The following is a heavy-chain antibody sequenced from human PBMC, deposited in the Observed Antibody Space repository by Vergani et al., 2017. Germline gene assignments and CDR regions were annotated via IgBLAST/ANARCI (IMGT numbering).Heavy chain of an antibody. D-gene: IGHD4-17*01. CDR3: ASGWDFGDSR. Sequence: QLQLQESGPGLVKPSETRSLTCTVSGGSITSSSYYWGWIRQPPGKGLEWIGSIYYSGSTYYNPSLKSRLTISVDASKNQFPLKLSSVTAPDTAVYYCASGWDFGDSRWGQGTLVTVSS. V-gene: IGHV4-39*01. J-gene: IGHJ4*02. CDR1: GGSITSSSYY. CDR2: IYYSGST.